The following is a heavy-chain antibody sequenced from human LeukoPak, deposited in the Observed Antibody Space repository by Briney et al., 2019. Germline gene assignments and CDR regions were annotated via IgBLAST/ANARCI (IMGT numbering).Heavy chain of an antibody. D-gene: IGHD3-3*01. Sequence: PSETLSLTCTVSGGSISSYYWSWIRQPAGKGLEWIGRIYTSGSTNYNPSLKSRVTMSVDTSKNQFSLKLSSVTAADTAVYYCARVRPDYDFWSGHYFSESWYFDYWGQGTLVTVSS. J-gene: IGHJ4*02. CDR1: GGSISSYY. CDR3: ARVRPDYDFWSGHYFSESWYFDY. CDR2: IYTSGST. V-gene: IGHV4-4*07.